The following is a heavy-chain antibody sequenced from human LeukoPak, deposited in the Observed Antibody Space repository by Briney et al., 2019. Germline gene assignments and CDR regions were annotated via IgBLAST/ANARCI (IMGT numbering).Heavy chain of an antibody. V-gene: IGHV3-30*18. J-gene: IGHJ4*02. CDR3: AKDREDIVVVPAAIEIISYFDY. CDR2: ISYDGSNK. CDR1: GFTFSSYG. D-gene: IGHD2-2*01. Sequence: GGSLRLSCAASGFTFSSYGMHWVRQAPGKGLEWVAVISYDGSNKYYADSVKGRFTISRDNSKNTLYLQMNSLRAEDTAVYYCAKDREDIVVVPAAIEIISYFDYWGQGTLVTVSS.